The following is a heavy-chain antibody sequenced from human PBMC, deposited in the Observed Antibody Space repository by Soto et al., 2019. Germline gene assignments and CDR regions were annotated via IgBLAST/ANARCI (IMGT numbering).Heavy chain of an antibody. CDR3: ARQSLRSTSCLKCFDY. D-gene: IGHD2-2*01. CDR2: IYYSGST. Sequence: QVQLQESGPGLVKPSETLSLTCTVSGGSISSYYWSWIRQPPGKGLEWIGYIYYSGSTNYNPSLKSRVTISVDTSKNQFSLKLSSVTAADTAVYYCARQSLRSTSCLKCFDYWGQGTLVTVSS. V-gene: IGHV4-59*08. J-gene: IGHJ4*02. CDR1: GGSISSYY.